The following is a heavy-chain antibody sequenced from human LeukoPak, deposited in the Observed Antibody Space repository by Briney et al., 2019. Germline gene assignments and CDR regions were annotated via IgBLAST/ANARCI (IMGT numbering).Heavy chain of an antibody. D-gene: IGHD5-24*01. CDR3: ARVGFGFYTNTGSFFAY. CDR1: GYTFTGYY. Sequence: ASVKVSCKASGYTFTGYYMHWVRQAPGQGLEWMGWINLNSGDTKSAQRFQGRVTMTRDTSITTAYMDLSRLTTADTAVYYCARVGFGFYTNTGSFFAYGARGPLVPVSS. J-gene: IGHJ4*02. CDR2: INLNSGDT. V-gene: IGHV1-2*02.